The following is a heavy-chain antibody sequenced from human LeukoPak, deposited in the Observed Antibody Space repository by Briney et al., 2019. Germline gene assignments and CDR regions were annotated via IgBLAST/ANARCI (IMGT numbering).Heavy chain of an antibody. CDR3: AREGGSGWPLDY. D-gene: IGHD6-19*01. CDR2: INHSGST. V-gene: IGHV4-34*01. J-gene: IGHJ4*02. Sequence: SETLSLTCAVYGGSFSGYYWSWIRQPPGKGLEWIGEINHSGSTNYNPSLESRVTISVDTSKNQFSLKLSSVTAADTAVYYCAREGGSGWPLDYWGQGTLVTVSS. CDR1: GGSFSGYY.